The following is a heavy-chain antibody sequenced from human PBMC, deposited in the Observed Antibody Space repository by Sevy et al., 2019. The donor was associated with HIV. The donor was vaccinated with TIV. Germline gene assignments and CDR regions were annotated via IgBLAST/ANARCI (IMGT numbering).Heavy chain of an antibody. V-gene: IGHV3-23*01. J-gene: IGHJ4*02. D-gene: IGHD6-13*01. Sequence: GGSLRLSCAASGFTFSSYAMSWVRQAPGKGLEWVSAISGSGGSTYYADSVKGRFTISRANSKNTLYLQMNSLGAEDTAVYYCAKGKQQLAHYFDYWGQGTLVTVSS. CDR3: AKGKQQLAHYFDY. CDR2: ISGSGGST. CDR1: GFTFSSYA.